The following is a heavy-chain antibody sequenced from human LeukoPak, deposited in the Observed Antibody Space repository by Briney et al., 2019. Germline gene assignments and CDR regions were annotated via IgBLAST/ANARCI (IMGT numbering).Heavy chain of an antibody. V-gene: IGHV4-39*07. CDR1: GGSISSSSDY. J-gene: IGHJ4*02. Sequence: SETLSLTCTVSGGSISSSSDYWGWIRQASGKGLEWIGSIYYHENTYYNSSLKSRVTISVDTSKNQFSLKLSSVTAADTAVYYCARDAYDSSGYSFDYWGQGTLVTVSS. D-gene: IGHD3-22*01. CDR3: ARDAYDSSGYSFDY. CDR2: IYYHENT.